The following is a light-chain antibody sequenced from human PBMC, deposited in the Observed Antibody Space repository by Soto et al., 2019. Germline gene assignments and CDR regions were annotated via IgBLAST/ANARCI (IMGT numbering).Light chain of an antibody. CDR3: QQYGTSPRT. CDR1: QSFSSSY. CDR2: ATS. J-gene: IGKJ1*01. V-gene: IGKV3-20*01. Sequence: ELVLTQSPGTLSLSPGERATLSCRASQSFSSSYLAWYQQKPGQAPRLLIYATSSRATGIPDRFSGSGSQTDFTLTISRLEPEDFAVYYCQQYGTSPRTLGQGTKVDIK.